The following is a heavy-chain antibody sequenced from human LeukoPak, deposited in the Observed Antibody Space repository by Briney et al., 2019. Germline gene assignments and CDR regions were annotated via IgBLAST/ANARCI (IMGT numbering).Heavy chain of an antibody. CDR2: ISAYNGNT. J-gene: IGHJ6*03. CDR3: ARGKRRITGTSNRDYYYYYMDV. Sequence: ASVKVSCKASGYTFTSYGISWVRQAPGQGLEWMGWISAYNGNTNYAQKLQGRVTMTTDTSTSTAYMELSSLRSEDTAVYYCARGKRRITGTSNRDYYYYYMDVWGKGTTVTVSS. V-gene: IGHV1-18*01. CDR1: GYTFTSYG. D-gene: IGHD1-7*01.